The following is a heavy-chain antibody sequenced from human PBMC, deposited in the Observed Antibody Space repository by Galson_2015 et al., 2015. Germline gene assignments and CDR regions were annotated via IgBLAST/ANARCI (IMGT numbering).Heavy chain of an antibody. V-gene: IGHV3-30-3*01. J-gene: IGHJ4*02. CDR1: GFTFSSYA. Sequence: SLRLSCAASGFTFSSYAMHWVRQAPGKGLEWVAVISYDGSNKYYADSVRGRFTISRDNSKNTLYLQMNSLRAEDTAVYYCARGGDFWSGYTGPDDYWGQGTLVTVSS. CDR3: ARGGDFWSGYTGPDDY. D-gene: IGHD3-3*01. CDR2: ISYDGSNK.